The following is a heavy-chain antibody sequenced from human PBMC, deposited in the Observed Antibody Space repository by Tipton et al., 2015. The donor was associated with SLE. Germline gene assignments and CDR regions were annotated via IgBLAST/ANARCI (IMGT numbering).Heavy chain of an antibody. CDR3: ARGAYYDGNIYYPFDY. J-gene: IGHJ4*02. D-gene: IGHD3-22*01. CDR2: INNDGSVT. V-gene: IGHV3-74*01. CDR1: GFTFSNYW. Sequence: SLRLSCAASGFTFSNYWMHWVRRAPGKGLEWVSYINNDGSVTRYADSVKGRFTISRDNAKNTLYLQMNSLRAEDTAVYYCARGAYYDGNIYYPFDYWGQGTLVTVSS.